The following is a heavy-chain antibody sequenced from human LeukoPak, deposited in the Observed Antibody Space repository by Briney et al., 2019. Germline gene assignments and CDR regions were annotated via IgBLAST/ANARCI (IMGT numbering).Heavy chain of an antibody. Sequence: GSLRLSRTASGFTFGDYLMSWFRQAPGKGLEWIGFISGGTTEYAASVKGRFTISRDDSTSIAYLQMNSLTTEDTAVYYCSRGSGWLSVYWGQGTLVTVSS. V-gene: IGHV3-49*03. CDR2: ISGGTT. D-gene: IGHD6-19*01. J-gene: IGHJ4*02. CDR1: GFTFGDYL. CDR3: SRGSGWLSVY.